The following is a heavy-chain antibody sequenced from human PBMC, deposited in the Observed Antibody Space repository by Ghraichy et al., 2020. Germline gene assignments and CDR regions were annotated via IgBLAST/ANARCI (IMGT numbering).Heavy chain of an antibody. Sequence: ASVKVSCKASGYTFTSYGISWVRQAPGQGLEWMGWISAYNGNTNYAQKLQGRVTMTTDTSTSTAYMELRSLRSDDTAVYYCARALITMVRGVPTELFDYWGQGTLVTVSS. CDR1: GYTFTSYG. J-gene: IGHJ4*02. V-gene: IGHV1-18*01. CDR3: ARALITMVRGVPTELFDY. CDR2: ISAYNGNT. D-gene: IGHD3-10*01.